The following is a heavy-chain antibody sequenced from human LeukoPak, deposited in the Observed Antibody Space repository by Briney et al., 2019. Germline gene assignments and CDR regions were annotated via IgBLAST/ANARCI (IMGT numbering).Heavy chain of an antibody. Sequence: AGGSLRLSCAASGFTFSSYAMHWVRQAPGKGLEWVAVISYDGSNKYHADSVKGRFTISRDNSKNTLYLQMNSLRAEDTAVYYCAREEGYYDSSGYYYLFDYWGQGTLVTVSS. J-gene: IGHJ4*02. D-gene: IGHD3-22*01. V-gene: IGHV3-30-3*01. CDR1: GFTFSSYA. CDR2: ISYDGSNK. CDR3: AREEGYYDSSGYYYLFDY.